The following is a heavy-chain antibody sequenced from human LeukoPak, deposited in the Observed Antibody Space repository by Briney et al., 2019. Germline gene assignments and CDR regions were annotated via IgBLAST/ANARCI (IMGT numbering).Heavy chain of an antibody. CDR2: ISGDGGST. CDR3: AKVFWAGAYCGGDCFAAFDI. CDR1: GFTFDDYA. Sequence: PGGSLRLSCAASGFTFDDYAMHWVRQAPGKGLEWVSLISGDGGSTYYADSVKGRFTISRDNSKNSLYLQMNSLRTEDTALYYCAKVFWAGAYCGGDCFAAFDIWGQGTMVTVSS. J-gene: IGHJ3*02. D-gene: IGHD2-21*02. V-gene: IGHV3-43*02.